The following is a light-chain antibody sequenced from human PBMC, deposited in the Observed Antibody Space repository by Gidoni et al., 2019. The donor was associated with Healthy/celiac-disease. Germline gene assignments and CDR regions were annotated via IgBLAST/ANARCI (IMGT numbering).Light chain of an antibody. CDR3: QQSYSTLRS. V-gene: IGKV1-39*01. J-gene: IGKJ5*01. CDR1: QSISSY. CDR2: AAS. Sequence: MSPAPSSLSASVGDSVTITCRASQSISSYLNWYQQKPGKAPKLLIYAASSLQSGVPSRFSGSGSGTDFTLTISSLQPEDFATYYCQQSYSTLRSFGQGTRLEIK.